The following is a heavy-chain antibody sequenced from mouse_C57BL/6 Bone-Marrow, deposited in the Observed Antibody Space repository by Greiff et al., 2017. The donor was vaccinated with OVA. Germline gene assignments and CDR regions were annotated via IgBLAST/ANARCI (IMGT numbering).Heavy chain of an antibody. V-gene: IGHV5-17*01. CDR1: PPPLMYYG. CDR2: ISSGSSTI. J-gene: IGHJ4*01. CDR3: ARAPSTGSSYYYAMDY. Sequence: EVKVVESGGGLVKPGGSLKLSCAASPPPLMYYGMHWVRQAPEKGLEWVAYISSGSSTIYYADTVKGRFTISRDNAKNTLFLQMTSLRSEDTAMYYCARAPSTGSSYYYAMDYWGQGTSVTVSS. D-gene: IGHD1-1*01.